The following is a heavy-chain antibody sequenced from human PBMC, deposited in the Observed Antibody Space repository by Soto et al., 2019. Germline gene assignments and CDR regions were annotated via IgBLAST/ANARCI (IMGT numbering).Heavy chain of an antibody. V-gene: IGHV3-21*04. CDR2: IDSSSRYI. Sequence: PGVSLRLCCAVSGFTFSDYTMNRVHQAPGKGLEWVSSIDSSSRYIYYADSVKGRFTISRDNAKNTLYLQMNSLRAEDTAVYYCAKEGVFGPDYWGQGTLVTVSS. J-gene: IGHJ4*02. CDR1: GFTFSDYT. D-gene: IGHD3-10*01. CDR3: AKEGVFGPDY.